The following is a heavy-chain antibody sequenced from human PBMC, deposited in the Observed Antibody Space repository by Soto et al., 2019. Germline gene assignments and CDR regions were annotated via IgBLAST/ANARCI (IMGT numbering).Heavy chain of an antibody. J-gene: IGHJ4*02. CDR1: GGTFSSYT. Sequence: QVQLVQSGAEVKKPGSSVKVSCKSSGGTFSSYTISWVRQAPGQGLEWMGRIIPILGIANYAQKFQGRVTITADKSTSKDYMELSSLRSEDTAVYYCARVGYSYLDYWGQGTLVTVSS. V-gene: IGHV1-69*02. CDR2: IIPILGIA. CDR3: ARVGYSYLDY. D-gene: IGHD5-18*01.